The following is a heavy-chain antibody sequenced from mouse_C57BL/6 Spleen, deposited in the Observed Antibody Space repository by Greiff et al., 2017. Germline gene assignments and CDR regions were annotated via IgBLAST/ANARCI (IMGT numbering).Heavy chain of an antibody. J-gene: IGHJ4*01. CDR2: ISSGSSTI. Sequence: EVMLVESGGGLVKPGGSLKLSCAASGFTFSDYGMHWVRQAPEKGLEWVAYISSGSSTIYYADTVKGRFTISRDNAKNTLFLQMTSLRSEDTAMEYCARTYDGYYVGYAMDYWGQGTSVTVSS. D-gene: IGHD2-3*01. V-gene: IGHV5-17*01. CDR1: GFTFSDYG. CDR3: ARTYDGYYVGYAMDY.